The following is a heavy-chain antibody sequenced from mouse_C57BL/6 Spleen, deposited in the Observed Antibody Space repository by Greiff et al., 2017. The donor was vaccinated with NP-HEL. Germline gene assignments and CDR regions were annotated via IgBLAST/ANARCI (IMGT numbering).Heavy chain of an antibody. Sequence: QVQLKQPGAELVKPGASVKLSCKASGYTFTSYWMHWVKQRPGQGLEWIGMIHPNSGSTNYNEKFKSKATLTVDKSSSTAYMQLSSLTSEDSAVYYGARNRDVGDAMDYWGQGTSVTGSS. CDR3: ARNRDVGDAMDY. D-gene: IGHD4-1*01. CDR1: GYTFTSYW. J-gene: IGHJ4*01. CDR2: IHPNSGST. V-gene: IGHV1-64*01.